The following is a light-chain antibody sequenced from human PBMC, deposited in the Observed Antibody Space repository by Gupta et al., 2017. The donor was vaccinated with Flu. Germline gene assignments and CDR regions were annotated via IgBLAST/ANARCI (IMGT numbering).Light chain of an antibody. J-gene: IGKJ3*01. Sequence: PTSLSASVGDTVSIACRASQHINTYLNWYQQKPGKAPTVLISAASALHNGVPSRFSGSGSGTGFTLTIRSLQPEDVAMYYCQQTFSAPFTFGPGTGVD. CDR2: AAS. CDR3: QQTFSAPFT. V-gene: IGKV1-39*01. CDR1: QHINTY.